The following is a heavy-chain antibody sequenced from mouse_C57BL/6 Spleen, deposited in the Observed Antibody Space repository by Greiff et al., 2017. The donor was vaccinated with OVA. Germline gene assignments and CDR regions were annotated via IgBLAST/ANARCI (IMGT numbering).Heavy chain of an antibody. Sequence: VQLQQSDAELVKPGASVKISCKVSGYTFTDHTIHWMKQRPEQGLEWIGYIYPRDGSTKYNEKFKGKATLTADKSSSTAYMQLNSLTSEDSAVYFCARFNHYYYGSSYVAWFAYWCQGTLVTVSA. J-gene: IGHJ3*01. CDR1: GYTFTDHT. D-gene: IGHD1-1*01. CDR3: ARFNHYYYGSSYVAWFAY. V-gene: IGHV1-78*01. CDR2: IYPRDGST.